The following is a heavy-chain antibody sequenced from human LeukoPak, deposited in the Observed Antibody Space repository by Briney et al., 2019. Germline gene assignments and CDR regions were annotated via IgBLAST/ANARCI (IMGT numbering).Heavy chain of an antibody. V-gene: IGHV3-15*01. J-gene: IGHJ5*02. CDR1: GFTVSDFW. CDR2: IRTKTEGGTT. Sequence: GGSLRLSCAASGFTVSDFWMIWVRQAPGRGLEWVGHIRTKTEGGTTQYAAPVKGRFTVSRDDSKNTVYLQMDSLQTDDTAVYYCVKRWFDPWGQGALVTVSS. CDR3: VKRWFDP.